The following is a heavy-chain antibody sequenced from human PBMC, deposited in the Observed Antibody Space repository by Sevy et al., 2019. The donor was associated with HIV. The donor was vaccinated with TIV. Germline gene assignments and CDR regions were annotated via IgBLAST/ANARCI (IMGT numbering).Heavy chain of an antibody. CDR1: GFTFSDYY. J-gene: IGHJ4*02. D-gene: IGHD3-10*01. CDR3: VRVAFGEVFHERVGEVPTPDQAFDY. CDR2: ISSSGNII. V-gene: IGHV3-11*01. Sequence: GGSLRLSCAASGFTFSDYYMSWIRQAPGKGLDWISYISSSGNIINYGDSVKGRFTISRDNTRKSLSLQMNSLRVEDTAVYYCVRVAFGEVFHERVGEVPTPDQAFDYWGQGILVTVSS.